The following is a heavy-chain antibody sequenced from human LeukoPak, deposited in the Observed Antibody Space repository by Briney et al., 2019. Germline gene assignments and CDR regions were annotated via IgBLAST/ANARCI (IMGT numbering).Heavy chain of an antibody. CDR1: GFTFSSYW. CDR2: INSDESST. D-gene: IGHD3-9*01. V-gene: IGHV3-74*01. J-gene: IGHJ4*02. Sequence: PGGSLRLSCAASGFTFSSYWMHWVRQAPGKGLVWVSRINSDESSTSYADSVKGRFTISRDNAKNTLYLQMNSLRAEDTAVNYCGRDIFRGPVDYWGQGTLVTVSS. CDR3: GRDIFRGPVDY.